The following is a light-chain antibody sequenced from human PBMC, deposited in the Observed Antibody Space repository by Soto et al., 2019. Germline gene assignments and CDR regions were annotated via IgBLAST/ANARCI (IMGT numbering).Light chain of an antibody. J-gene: IGKJ4*01. V-gene: IGKV3-11*01. CDR1: QSVSSY. CDR3: QQRSNWPT. CDR2: DAS. Sequence: EIVLTQFPATLSLSPGERATLSCRASQSVSSYLAWYQQKPGQAPRILIYDASNRATGIQARFSGSGSGTEFTLTIRSLEPEDFAVYYCQQRSNWPTCGGGTKVDIK.